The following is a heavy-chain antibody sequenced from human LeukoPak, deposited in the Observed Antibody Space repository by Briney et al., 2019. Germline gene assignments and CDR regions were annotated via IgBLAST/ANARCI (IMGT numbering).Heavy chain of an antibody. V-gene: IGHV3-23*01. J-gene: IGHJ4*02. CDR3: AKDGTGCGGDCYSDY. Sequence: GGSLRLSCGGSGFTFHNAWMDWVRQAPGKGLEWVSAITYSGGNTYYADSVKGRFTISRDNSKNTLYLQMNSLRAEDTAVYYCAKDGTGCGGDCYSDYWGQGTLVTVSS. CDR2: ITYSGGNT. D-gene: IGHD2-21*02. CDR1: GFTFHNAW.